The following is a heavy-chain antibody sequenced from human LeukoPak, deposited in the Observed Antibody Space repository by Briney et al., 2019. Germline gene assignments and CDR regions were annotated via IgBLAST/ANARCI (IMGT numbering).Heavy chain of an antibody. J-gene: IGHJ5*02. D-gene: IGHD6-13*01. CDR3: ASSSWFWFDP. V-gene: IGHV1-69*13. Sequence: SVKVSCKASGGTFSSYAISWVRQSPGQGLEWMGGIIPIFGTANYAQKFQGRVTITADESTSTAYMELSSLRSEDTAVYYCASSSWFWFDPWGQGTLVTVSS. CDR2: IIPIFGTA. CDR1: GGTFSSYA.